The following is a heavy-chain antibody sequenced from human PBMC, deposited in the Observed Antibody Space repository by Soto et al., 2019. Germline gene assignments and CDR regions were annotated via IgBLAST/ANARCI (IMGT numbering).Heavy chain of an antibody. V-gene: IGHV3-49*03. CDR2: IRSKAYGGTT. Sequence: PGGSLRLSCTASGFTFGDYAMSWFRQAPGKGREWVGFIRSKAYGGTTEYAASVKGRFTISRDDSKSIAYLQMNSLKTEDTAVYYCTRDYGRYYDFWSGYPTEYYYGMDVWGQGTTVTVSS. D-gene: IGHD3-3*01. CDR3: TRDYGRYYDFWSGYPTEYYYGMDV. CDR1: GFTFGDYA. J-gene: IGHJ6*02.